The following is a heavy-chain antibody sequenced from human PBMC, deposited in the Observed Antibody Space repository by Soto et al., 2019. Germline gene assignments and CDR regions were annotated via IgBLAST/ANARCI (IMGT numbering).Heavy chain of an antibody. V-gene: IGHV4-61*01. CDR2: IYYSGST. Sequence: QVQLQESGPGLVKPSETLSLTCTVSGGSVSSGSYYWSWIRQPPGKGLEWIGYIYYSGSTNYNPSLKSRVNISVDTSKNQFSLKLSSVTAADTAVYYCARDRFDYYDSSGYYHDYWGQGTLVTVSS. J-gene: IGHJ4*02. CDR1: GGSVSSGSYY. CDR3: ARDRFDYYDSSGYYHDY. D-gene: IGHD3-22*01.